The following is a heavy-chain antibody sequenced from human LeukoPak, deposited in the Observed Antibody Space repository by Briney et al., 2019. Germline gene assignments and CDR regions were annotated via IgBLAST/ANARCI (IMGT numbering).Heavy chain of an antibody. CDR1: GFTFSSYA. CDR3: ARDIIDY. J-gene: IGHJ4*02. Sequence: GGSLRLSCAASGFTFSSYAMHWVRQAPGKGLEWVAVISYDGSNKYYADSVKGRFTISRDNSKNTLYLQMNSLRAEDTAVYYCARDIIDYWDQGTLVTVSS. V-gene: IGHV3-30*01. CDR2: ISYDGSNK.